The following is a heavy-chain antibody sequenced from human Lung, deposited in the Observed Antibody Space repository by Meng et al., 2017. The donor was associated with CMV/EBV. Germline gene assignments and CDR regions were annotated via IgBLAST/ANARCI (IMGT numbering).Heavy chain of an antibody. J-gene: IGHJ4*02. CDR2: IYHSGST. D-gene: IGHD2-21*02. CDR3: ARVGAYCGGDCYHPR. CDR1: GGSLSSRNW. V-gene: IGHV4-4*02. Sequence: VRLQESGPGLVKPSGTLSLTYAVSGGSLSSRNWWSWVRQPPGKGLEWIGEIYHSGSTNYNPSLKSRVTISVDESKNQFSLRLSSVTAADTAVYYCARVGAYCGGDCYHPRWGQGTRVTVYS.